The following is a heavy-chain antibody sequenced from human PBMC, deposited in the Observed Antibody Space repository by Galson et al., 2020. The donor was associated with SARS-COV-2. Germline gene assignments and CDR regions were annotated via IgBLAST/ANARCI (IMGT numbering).Heavy chain of an antibody. CDR3: ARVPLGSETCFDP. Sequence: SETLSLTCTVSGYSISSGHYWAWIRQSPGKGLEWIGSIHHRRSAYYNPPLKSRVSISVDMSKNQFSLKLTSVTAADTAVYYCARVPLGSETCFDPWGQGTLVTVSS. J-gene: IGHJ5*02. CDR2: IHHRRSA. V-gene: IGHV4-38-2*02. CDR1: GYSISSGHY. D-gene: IGHD7-27*01.